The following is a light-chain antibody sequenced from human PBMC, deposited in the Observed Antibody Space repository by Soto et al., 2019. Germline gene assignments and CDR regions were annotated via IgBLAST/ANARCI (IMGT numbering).Light chain of an antibody. CDR2: GIN. CDR1: SSNLGANYD. CDR3: QSYDSSLSRI. V-gene: IGLV1-40*01. J-gene: IGLJ1*01. Sequence: QSVLTQPPSVSGAPGQRVTISCTGSSSNLGANYDVHWYQQLPGTAPKLLIYGINNRPSGVPDRFSGSKSGTSASLAITGLQAEDEADYNCQSYDSSLSRIFGTGTKLTVL.